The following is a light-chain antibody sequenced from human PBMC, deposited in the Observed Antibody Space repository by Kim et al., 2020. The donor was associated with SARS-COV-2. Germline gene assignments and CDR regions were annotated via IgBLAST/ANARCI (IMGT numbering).Light chain of an antibody. CDR3: AAWDDSLNGRV. V-gene: IGLV1-44*01. Sequence: GQRVTISGSGSSANIGSNPVNWYQQHPGTAPKLLIYSNNQRPSGVPDRFSGSKSGTSASLAISGLQSEDEADYYCAAWDDSLNGRVFGGGTKLTVL. J-gene: IGLJ2*01. CDR1: SANIGSNP. CDR2: SNN.